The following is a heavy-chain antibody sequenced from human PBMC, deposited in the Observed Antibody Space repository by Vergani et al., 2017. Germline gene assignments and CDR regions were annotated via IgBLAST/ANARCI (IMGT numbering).Heavy chain of an antibody. CDR3: ARHPVDTAMVTLFGY. J-gene: IGHJ4*02. D-gene: IGHD5-18*01. Sequence: QLQLQESGPGLVKPSGTLSLTCTVSGGSISSSSYYWGWIRQPPGKGLEWIGSIYYSGSTYYNPSLKSRVTISVDTSKNQFSLKLSSVTAADTAVYYLARHPVDTAMVTLFGYWGQGTLVTVSS. CDR2: IYYSGST. V-gene: IGHV4-39*01. CDR1: GGSISSSSYY.